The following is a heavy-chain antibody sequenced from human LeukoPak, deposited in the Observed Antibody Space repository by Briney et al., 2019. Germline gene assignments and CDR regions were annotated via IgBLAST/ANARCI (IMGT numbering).Heavy chain of an antibody. V-gene: IGHV4-34*01. D-gene: IGHD2-15*01. CDR2: INHRGSS. CDR1: GESFIAYF. CDR3: ARGSSFDGYCSAGACDAGYYDS. Sequence: KPSETLSLTCAVYGESFIAYFGNWIRQAPGKPLEYIGEINHRGSSHYNPSLKTRVTLSVDTSKNQFSLKLTSVTAADTAVYFCARGSSFDGYCSAGACDAGYYDSWGQGTPVTVSS. J-gene: IGHJ4*02.